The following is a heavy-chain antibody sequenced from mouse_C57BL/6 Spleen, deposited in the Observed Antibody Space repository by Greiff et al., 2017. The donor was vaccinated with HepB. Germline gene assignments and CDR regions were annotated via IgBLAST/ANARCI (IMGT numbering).Heavy chain of an antibody. D-gene: IGHD1-1*01. J-gene: IGHJ2*01. CDR1: GYTFTSYW. CDR3: ARRHYYGSSEDY. CDR2: IDPSDSYT. Sequence: QVQLQQPGAELVKPGASVKLSCKASGYTFTSYWMQWVKQRPGQGLEWIGEIDPSDSYTNYNQKFKGKATLTVDTSSSTAYMQLSSLTSEDSAVYYCARRHYYGSSEDYWGQGTTLTVSS. V-gene: IGHV1-50*01.